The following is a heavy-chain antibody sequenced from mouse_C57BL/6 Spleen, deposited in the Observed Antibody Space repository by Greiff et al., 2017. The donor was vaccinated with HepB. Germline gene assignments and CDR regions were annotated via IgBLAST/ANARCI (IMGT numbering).Heavy chain of an antibody. V-gene: IGHV1-76*01. Sequence: VKLVESGAELVRPGASVKLSCKASGYTFTDYYINWVKQRPGQGLEWIARIYPGSGNTYYNEKFKGKATLTAEKSSSTAYMQLSSLTSEDSAVYFCARWGGRGYAMDYWGQGTSVTVSS. CDR2: IYPGSGNT. CDR1: GYTFTDYY. CDR3: ARWGGRGYAMDY. J-gene: IGHJ4*01.